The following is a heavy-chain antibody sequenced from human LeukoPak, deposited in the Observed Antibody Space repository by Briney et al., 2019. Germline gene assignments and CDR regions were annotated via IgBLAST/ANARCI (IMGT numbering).Heavy chain of an antibody. V-gene: IGHV4-4*07. CDR1: GGSISSYY. Sequence: SETLSLTCTVSGGSISSYYLSWIRQTAGKGLEWIGRMYSSGSNYNPSLKSRVTMSIDTSTNQLSLKLSSVTAADTAVYYCARDTLAGGILDYWGQGTPVTVSS. J-gene: IGHJ4*02. CDR3: ARDTLAGGILDY. D-gene: IGHD7-27*01. CDR2: MYSSGS.